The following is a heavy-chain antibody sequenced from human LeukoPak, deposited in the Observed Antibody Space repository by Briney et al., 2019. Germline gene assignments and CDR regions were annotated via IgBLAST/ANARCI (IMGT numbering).Heavy chain of an antibody. J-gene: IGHJ4*02. D-gene: IGHD3-10*01. CDR2: ISYDGSNK. CDR1: GFTFSSYA. V-gene: IGHV3-30*04. Sequence: GRSLRLSCAASGFTFSSYAMHWVRQAPGKGLEWVAVISYDGSNKYYADSVKGRFTISRDNSKNTLYLQMNSLRAEDTAVYYCARGAVHGEYLDYWGQGTLVTVSS. CDR3: ARGAVHGEYLDY.